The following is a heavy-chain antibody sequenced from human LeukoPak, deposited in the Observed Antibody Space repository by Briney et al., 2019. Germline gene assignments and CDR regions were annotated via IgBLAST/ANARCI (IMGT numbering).Heavy chain of an antibody. CDR3: ARAQGSSSNRGIYYFDY. CDR1: GFTFSSYA. D-gene: IGHD6-6*01. Sequence: PGGSLRLSCAASGFTFSSYAMHWVRQAPGKGLEWVAVISYDGSNKYYADSVKGRFTISRDNSKNTLYLQMNSLRAEDTAVYYCARAQGSSSNRGIYYFDYWGRGTLVTVSS. J-gene: IGHJ4*02. V-gene: IGHV3-30*04. CDR2: ISYDGSNK.